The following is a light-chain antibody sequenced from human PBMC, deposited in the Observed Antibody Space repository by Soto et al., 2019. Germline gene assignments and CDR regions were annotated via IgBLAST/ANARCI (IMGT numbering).Light chain of an antibody. CDR3: QQYSNSPPEFT. Sequence: EIVLTQSPGTLSVSPGERVTLSCRASQSVSSNYLAWYQQRPGQAPRLLIFGSSYRATGIPDRFSGSGSGTDFTLTLSRLEPEDFAVYYCQQYSNSPPEFTFGPGTKVD. CDR1: QSVSSNY. CDR2: GSS. J-gene: IGKJ3*01. V-gene: IGKV3-20*01.